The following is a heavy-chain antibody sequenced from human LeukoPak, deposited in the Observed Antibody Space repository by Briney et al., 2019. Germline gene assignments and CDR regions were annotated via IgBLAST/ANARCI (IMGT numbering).Heavy chain of an antibody. CDR3: ARRSYYDSSGYYGY. CDR1: GGSFSGYY. V-gene: IGHV4-34*01. CDR2: INHSGSI. J-gene: IGHJ4*02. Sequence: SETLSLTCAVYGGSFSGYYWSWIRQPPGKGLEWIGEINHSGSINYNPSLKSRVTISVDTSKNQFSLKLSSVTAADTAVYYCARRSYYDSSGYYGYWGQGTLVTVSS. D-gene: IGHD3-22*01.